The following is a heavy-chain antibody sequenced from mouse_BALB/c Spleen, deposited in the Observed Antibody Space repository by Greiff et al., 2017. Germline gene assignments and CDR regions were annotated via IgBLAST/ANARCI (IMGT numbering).Heavy chain of an antibody. Sequence: EVKVVESGGGLVQPGGSMKLSCVASGFTFSNYWMNWVRQSPEKGLEWVAEIRLKSNNYATHYAESVKGRFTISRDDSKSSLYLQMNNLKTEDTGIYYCTRDLDYWGQGNTVTVSS. CDR2: IRLKSNNYAT. V-gene: IGHV6-6*02. CDR3: TRDLDY. CDR1: GFTFSNYW. J-gene: IGHJ4*01.